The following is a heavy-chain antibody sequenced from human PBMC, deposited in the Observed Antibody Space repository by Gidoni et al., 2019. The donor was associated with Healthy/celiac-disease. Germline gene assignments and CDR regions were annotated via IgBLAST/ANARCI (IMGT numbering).Heavy chain of an antibody. CDR1: GFPFSSYW. CDR2: INSDGSST. V-gene: IGHV3-74*01. J-gene: IGHJ4*02. D-gene: IGHD3-22*01. Sequence: EVQLVESGGGLVQPGGSLRLSCAASGFPFSSYWMHWVRPAPGKGLVWVSRINSDGSSTSYADSVKGRFTISRDNAKNTLYLQMNSLRAEDTAVYYCASGAYYYDSSGYYSLDYWGQGTLVTVSS. CDR3: ASGAYYYDSSGYYSLDY.